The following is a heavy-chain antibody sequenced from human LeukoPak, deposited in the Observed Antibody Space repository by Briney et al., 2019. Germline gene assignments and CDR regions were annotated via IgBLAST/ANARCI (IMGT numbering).Heavy chain of an antibody. CDR3: ARARRYYFDITRYSEYFQH. J-gene: IGHJ1*01. CDR2: ISTSGST. D-gene: IGHD3-22*01. CDR1: GVSISSGSYF. V-gene: IGHV4-61*02. Sequence: SETLSLTCTVSGVSISSGSYFWSWVRQPAGKGLEWIGRISTSGSTNYNPSLKSLITITVETTKNQLSLELTSVTAADTAVYYCARARRYYFDITRYSEYFQHWGQGTLVTVSS.